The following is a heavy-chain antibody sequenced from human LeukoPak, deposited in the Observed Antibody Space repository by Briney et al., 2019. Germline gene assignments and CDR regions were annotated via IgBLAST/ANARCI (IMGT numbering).Heavy chain of an antibody. CDR2: IYYSGST. D-gene: IGHD6-19*01. J-gene: IGHJ4*02. CDR3: ARVRAVANYFDY. CDR1: GGSISSYY. V-gene: IGHV4-59*01. Sequence: SETLSLTCTVSGGSISSYYWSWIRQPQGKGLEWIGYIYYSGSTNYNPSLKSRVTISVDTSKNQFSLKLSSVTAADTAVYYCARVRAVANYFDYWGQGTLVTVSS.